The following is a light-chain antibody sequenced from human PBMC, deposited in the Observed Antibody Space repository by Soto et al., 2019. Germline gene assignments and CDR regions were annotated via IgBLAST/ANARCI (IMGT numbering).Light chain of an antibody. CDR3: QVWDSSYV. CDR2: YDS. V-gene: IGLV3-21*04. Sequence: YELTQPPSVSVAPGKTARITCGGNNIGIKSVHWYHQKPGQAPVLVIYYDSDRPSGIPERFSGSNSGNTATLTISRVDAGDEADYYCQVWDSSYVFGTGTKLTVL. J-gene: IGLJ1*01. CDR1: NIGIKS.